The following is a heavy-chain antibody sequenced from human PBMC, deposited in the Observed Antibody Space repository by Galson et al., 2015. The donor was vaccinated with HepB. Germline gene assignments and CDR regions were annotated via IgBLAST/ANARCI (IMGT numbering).Heavy chain of an antibody. J-gene: IGHJ6*02. Sequence: SCKASGYTFTSYAMHWVRQAPGQRLEWMGWINAGNGNTKYSQKFQGRVTITRDTSASTAYMELSSLRSEDTAVYYCASSYGYNYYYYGMDVWGQGTTVTVSS. D-gene: IGHD5-18*01. CDR2: INAGNGNT. CDR1: GYTFTSYA. CDR3: ASSYGYNYYYYGMDV. V-gene: IGHV1-3*01.